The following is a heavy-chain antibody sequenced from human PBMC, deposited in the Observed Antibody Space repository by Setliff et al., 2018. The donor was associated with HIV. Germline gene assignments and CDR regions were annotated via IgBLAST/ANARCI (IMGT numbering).Heavy chain of an antibody. D-gene: IGHD3-9*01. CDR2: IWSDGSKT. V-gene: IGHV3-30*02. CDR1: GFTFSSYA. J-gene: IGHJ4*02. CDR3: VKNAVAFDSSIYYFDY. Sequence: GGSLRLSCAASGFTFSSYAMNWVRQAPGKGLEWVAVIWSDGSKTSYVDSVKGRFTISRDNSKNTVYLQMRSLRAEDTAVYYCVKNAVAFDSSIYYFDYWGQGALVTVSS.